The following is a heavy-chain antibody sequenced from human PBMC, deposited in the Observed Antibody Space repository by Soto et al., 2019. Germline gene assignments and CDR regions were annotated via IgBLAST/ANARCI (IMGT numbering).Heavy chain of an antibody. CDR3: ARDLDVTIFGVVIRRGMDV. Sequence: GASVKVSCKASGGTFSSYAISWVRQAPGQGLEWMGGIIPIFGTANYAQKFQGRVTITADESTSTAYMELSSLRAEDTAVYYCARDLDVTIFGVVIRRGMDVWGQGTTVTVSS. V-gene: IGHV1-69*13. D-gene: IGHD3-3*01. J-gene: IGHJ6*02. CDR1: GGTFSSYA. CDR2: IIPIFGTA.